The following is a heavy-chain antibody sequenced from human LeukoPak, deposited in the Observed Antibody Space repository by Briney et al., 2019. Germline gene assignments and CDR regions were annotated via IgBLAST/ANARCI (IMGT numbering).Heavy chain of an antibody. CDR2: IYYSGST. CDR3: ARERELRYDAFDI. D-gene: IGHD1-26*01. Sequence: PSETLSLTCAVFRGSFSGYYWSWIRQPPGKGLEWIGYIYYSGSTNYNPSLKSRVTISVDTSKNQFSLKLSSVTAADTAVYYCARERELRYDAFDIWGQGTMVTVSS. V-gene: IGHV4-59*01. J-gene: IGHJ3*02. CDR1: RGSFSGYY.